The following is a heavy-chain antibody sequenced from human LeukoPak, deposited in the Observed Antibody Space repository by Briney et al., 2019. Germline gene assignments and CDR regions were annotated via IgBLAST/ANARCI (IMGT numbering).Heavy chain of an antibody. CDR3: ARDPNICSSTSCYRYTFDY. CDR2: INPSGGST. Sequence: ASVKVSCKASGYTFTSYYMHWVRQAPGQGLEWMGIINPSGGSTSYAQKFQGRVTMTRDMSTSTVYMELSSLRSEDTAVYSCARDPNICSSTSCYRYTFDYWGQGTLVTVSS. V-gene: IGHV1-46*01. D-gene: IGHD2-2*01. CDR1: GYTFTSYY. J-gene: IGHJ4*02.